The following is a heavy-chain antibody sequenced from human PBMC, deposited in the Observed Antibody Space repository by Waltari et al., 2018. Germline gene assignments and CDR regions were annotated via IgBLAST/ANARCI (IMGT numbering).Heavy chain of an antibody. CDR3: ARGLNDILTGWRSLYYYFDY. CDR2: INHSGST. D-gene: IGHD3-9*01. J-gene: IGHJ4*02. CDR1: GGSFSGYY. V-gene: IGHV4-34*01. Sequence: QVQLQQWGAGLLKPSETLSLTCAVYGGSFSGYYWRWLRQPPGKGLEWIGEINHSGSTNYNPSLKSRVTISVDTSKNQFSLKLSSVTAADTAVYYCARGLNDILTGWRSLYYYFDYWGQGTLVTVSS.